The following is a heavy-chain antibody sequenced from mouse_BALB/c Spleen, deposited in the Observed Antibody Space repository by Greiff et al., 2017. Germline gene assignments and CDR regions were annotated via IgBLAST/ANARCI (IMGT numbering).Heavy chain of an antibody. V-gene: IGHV3-6*02. J-gene: IGHJ3*01. CDR3: ARDPYYDYDGGFAY. D-gene: IGHD2-4*01. CDR1: GYSITSGYY. CDR2: ISYDGSN. Sequence: EVQLVESGPGLVKPSQSLSLTCSVTGYSITSGYYWNWIRQFPGNKLEWMGYISYDGSNNYNPSLKNRISITRDTSKNQFFLKLNSVTTEDTATYYCARDPYYDYDGGFAYWGQGTLVTVSA.